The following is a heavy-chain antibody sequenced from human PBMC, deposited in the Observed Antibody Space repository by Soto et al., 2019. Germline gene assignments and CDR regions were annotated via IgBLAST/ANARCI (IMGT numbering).Heavy chain of an antibody. D-gene: IGHD6-6*01. Sequence: SETLSLTCTVSGGSISSYYWSWIRQPPGKGLEWIGYIYYSGSTNYNPSLKSRVTISVDTSKNQFSLKLSSVTAADTAVYYCARKDIAARRPVDYWGQGTLVTVSS. V-gene: IGHV4-59*12. CDR1: GGSISSYY. CDR2: IYYSGST. J-gene: IGHJ4*02. CDR3: ARKDIAARRPVDY.